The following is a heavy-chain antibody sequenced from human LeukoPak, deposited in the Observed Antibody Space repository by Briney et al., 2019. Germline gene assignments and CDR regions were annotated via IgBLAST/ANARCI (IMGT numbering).Heavy chain of an antibody. CDR1: GYTFTSYG. J-gene: IGHJ4*02. CDR3: ARDEADYYDSSGLFDY. D-gene: IGHD3-22*01. V-gene: IGHV1-18*01. Sequence: ASVKVSCKASGYTFTSYGISWVRQALGQGLEWMGWSSAYNGNTNYAQKVQGRVTMTTDTSTSTAYVELRSLRSDDTAVYYCARDEADYYDSSGLFDYWGQGTLVTVSS. CDR2: SSAYNGNT.